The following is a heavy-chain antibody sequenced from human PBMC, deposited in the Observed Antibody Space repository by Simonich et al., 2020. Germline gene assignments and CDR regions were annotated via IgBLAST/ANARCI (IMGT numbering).Heavy chain of an antibody. CDR1: GFTFSSYS. D-gene: IGHD6-19*01. J-gene: IGHJ6*02. CDR3: ARWIAVAGTGAYGMDV. V-gene: IGHV3-21*01. Sequence: EVQLVESGGGLVKPGGSLRLSCAASGFTFSSYSMNWVRQAPGKGLEGFSSISSSSSYIYYADSVKGRFTISRDNAKNSLYLQMNSLRAEDTAVYYCARWIAVAGTGAYGMDVWGQGTTVTVSS. CDR2: ISSSSSYI.